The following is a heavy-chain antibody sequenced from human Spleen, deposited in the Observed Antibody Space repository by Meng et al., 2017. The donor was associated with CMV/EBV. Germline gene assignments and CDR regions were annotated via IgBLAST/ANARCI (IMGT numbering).Heavy chain of an antibody. CDR2: INPDSGGT. V-gene: IGHV1-2*02. Sequence: ASVKVSCKASGYTFTGYYLHWVRQAPGEGLQWMGWINPDSGGTNYAPQFQDRVTMTRDTSISTAYMGLSRLKSDDKAIFYCARDLQLTSPNSIYYTGYYFELESLDSWGQGTLVTVSS. D-gene: IGHD3-22*01. J-gene: IGHJ4*02. CDR3: ARDLQLTSPNSIYYTGYYFELESLDS. CDR1: GYTFTGYY.